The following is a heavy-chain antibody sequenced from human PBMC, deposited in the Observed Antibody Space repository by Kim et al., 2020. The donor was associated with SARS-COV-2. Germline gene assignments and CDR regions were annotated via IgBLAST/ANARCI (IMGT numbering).Heavy chain of an antibody. Sequence: SVKVSCKASGGTFSSYAISWVRQAPGQGLEWMGGIIPIFGTANYAQKFQGRVTITADESTSTAYMELSSLRSEDTAVYYCARDFVAAAGMWGYNWFDPWGQGTLVTVSS. CDR2: IIPIFGTA. CDR3: ARDFVAAAGMWGYNWFDP. J-gene: IGHJ5*02. V-gene: IGHV1-69*13. CDR1: GGTFSSYA. D-gene: IGHD6-13*01.